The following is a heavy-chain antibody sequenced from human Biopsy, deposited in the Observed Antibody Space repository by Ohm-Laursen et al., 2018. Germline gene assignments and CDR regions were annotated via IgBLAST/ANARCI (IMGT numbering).Heavy chain of an antibody. CDR1: GFSFSDYH. D-gene: IGHD4-23*01. Sequence: SLRLSCSASGFSFSDYHMRWIRQVPGRGLEWVSYISGGGTIYYGDSMKGRVTISRDNAKNSLYLQMHSLRAEDTAVYYCARDTRWSPYSMDVWGQGTTVTVSS. J-gene: IGHJ6*02. V-gene: IGHV3-11*01. CDR3: ARDTRWSPYSMDV. CDR2: ISGGGTI.